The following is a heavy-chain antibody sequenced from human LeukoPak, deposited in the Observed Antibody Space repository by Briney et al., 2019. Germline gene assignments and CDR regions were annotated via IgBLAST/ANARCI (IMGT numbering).Heavy chain of an antibody. V-gene: IGHV4-34*01. D-gene: IGHD6-19*01. Sequence: SETLSLTCAVYGGSFSGYYWSWIRQPPGKGLEWIGEINHSGSTNYNPSLKSRVTISVDTSKNQFSLKLNSVTAADTAVYYCAREGGGWTHDYWGQGTLVTVSS. J-gene: IGHJ4*02. CDR1: GGSFSGYY. CDR2: INHSGST. CDR3: AREGGGWTHDY.